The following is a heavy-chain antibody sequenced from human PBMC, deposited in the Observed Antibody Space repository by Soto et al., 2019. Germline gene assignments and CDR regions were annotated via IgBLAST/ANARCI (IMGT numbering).Heavy chain of an antibody. V-gene: IGHV1-2*04. CDR2: INPNSGGT. J-gene: IGHJ3*02. Sequence: AASVKVSCKASGYTFTGYYMHWVRQAPGQGLEWMGWINPNSGGTNYAQKFQGWVTMTRDTSISTAYMELSRLRSDDTAVYYCARMRASAAAGTAAFDIWGQGTLVTV. CDR3: ARMRASAAAGTAAFDI. CDR1: GYTFTGYY. D-gene: IGHD6-13*01.